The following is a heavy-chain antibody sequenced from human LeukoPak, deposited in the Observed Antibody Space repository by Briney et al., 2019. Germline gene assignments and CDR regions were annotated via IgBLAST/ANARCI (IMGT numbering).Heavy chain of an antibody. Sequence: ASVKVSCMASGYTFTDYYIHWVRQAPGQGLEWMGWINPNSGGTNYAQKFQGRVTMTRDTSISTAYMELSRLRSDDTAVYYCAREVEDHAFDLWGQGTMVTVSS. CDR3: AREVEDHAFDL. J-gene: IGHJ3*01. V-gene: IGHV1-2*02. CDR1: GYTFTDYY. CDR2: INPNSGGT. D-gene: IGHD2-15*01.